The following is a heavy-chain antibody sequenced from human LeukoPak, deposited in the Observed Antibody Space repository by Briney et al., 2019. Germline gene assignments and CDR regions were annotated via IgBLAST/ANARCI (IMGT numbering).Heavy chain of an antibody. CDR1: GLTFSSYA. D-gene: IGHD4-11*01. J-gene: IGHJ4*02. V-gene: IGHV3-23*01. CDR2: ISGSGGST. CDR3: AKRGSDYSDYAAKYFDY. Sequence: GGSLRLSRAASGLTFSSYAMSWVRQAPGKGLEWVSAISGSGGSTYYADSVKGRFTISRDNSKNTLYLQMNSLRAEDTAVYYCAKRGSDYSDYAAKYFDYWGQGTLVTVSS.